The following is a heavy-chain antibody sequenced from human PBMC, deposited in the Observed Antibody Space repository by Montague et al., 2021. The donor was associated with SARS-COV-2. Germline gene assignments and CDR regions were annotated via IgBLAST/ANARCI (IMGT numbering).Heavy chain of an antibody. CDR3: ARFPTSYYYDSKAAPATPGAFDI. V-gene: IGHV4-39*01. CDR1: GGSISSSSYY. Sequence: SETLSLTCTVSGGSISSSSYYWGWIRQPPGKGLEWIGSIYYSGSTYYNPSLKSRVTISVDTSKNQFSLKLSSMTAADTAVYYCARFPTSYYYDSKAAPATPGAFDIWGQGTMVTVSS. CDR2: IYYSGST. J-gene: IGHJ3*02. D-gene: IGHD3-22*01.